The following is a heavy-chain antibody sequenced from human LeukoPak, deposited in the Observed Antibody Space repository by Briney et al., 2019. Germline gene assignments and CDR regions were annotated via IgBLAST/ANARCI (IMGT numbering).Heavy chain of an antibody. D-gene: IGHD5-24*01. J-gene: IGHJ4*02. CDR2: IYNSGST. CDR1: GGSISSYD. CDR3: ARVAREGYNL. Sequence: SETLSLTCTVSGGSISSYDWSWIRQPPGKGLEWIGYIYNSGSTNYNPSLKSRVTISVDTTENQFSLKLTSVTAADTAVYYCARVAREGYNLWGQGTLVTVSS. V-gene: IGHV4-59*01.